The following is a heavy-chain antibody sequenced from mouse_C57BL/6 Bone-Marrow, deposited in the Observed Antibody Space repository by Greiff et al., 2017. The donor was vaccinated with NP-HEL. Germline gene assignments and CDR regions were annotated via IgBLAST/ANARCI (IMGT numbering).Heavy chain of an antibody. V-gene: IGHV5-12*01. D-gene: IGHD1-3*01. CDR1: GFTFSDYY. CDR3: ARQKVPYAMDY. Sequence: EVMLVESGGGLVQPGGSLKLSCAASGFTFSDYYMYWVRQTPEKRLEWVAYISNGGGSTYYPDTVKGRFTISRDNAKNTLYLQMSRLKSEDTAMYYCARQKVPYAMDYWGQGTSVTVSS. J-gene: IGHJ4*01. CDR2: ISNGGGST.